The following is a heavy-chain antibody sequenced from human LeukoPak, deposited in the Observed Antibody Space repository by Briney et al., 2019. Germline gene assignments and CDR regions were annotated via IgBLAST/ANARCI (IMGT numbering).Heavy chain of an antibody. CDR1: GGSFSGYY. CDR2: INHSGST. CDR3: ARGSLIVVVPAATSYTKGYYYGMDV. Sequence: SETLSLTCAVYGGSFSGYYWSRIRQPPGKGLEWIGEINHSGSTNYNPSLKSRVTISVDTSKNQFSLKLSSVTAADTAMYYCARGSLIVVVPAATSYTKGYYYGMDVWGQGTTVTVSS. D-gene: IGHD2-2*01. V-gene: IGHV4-34*01. J-gene: IGHJ6*02.